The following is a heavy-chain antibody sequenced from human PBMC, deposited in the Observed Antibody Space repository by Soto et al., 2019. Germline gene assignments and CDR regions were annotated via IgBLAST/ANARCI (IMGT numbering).Heavy chain of an antibody. V-gene: IGHV4-4*02. CDR2: IYPDGST. CDR1: GVSINNNNW. D-gene: IGHD6-13*01. CDR3: ARGYSSRWYYFDY. J-gene: IGHJ4*02. Sequence: SETLSLTCAVSGVSINNNNWWNWVRQPPGKGLEWSGEIYPDGSTHYTPSLRSRVTMSVDKSKNQFFLRLSSVTAADTAIYYCARGYSSRWYYFDYWGQGILVTVSS.